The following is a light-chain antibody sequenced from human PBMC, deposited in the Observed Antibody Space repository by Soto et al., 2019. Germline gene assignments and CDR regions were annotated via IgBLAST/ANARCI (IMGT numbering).Light chain of an antibody. CDR2: EVS. J-gene: IGLJ1*01. Sequence: QSVLTQPASVSGSPGQSITISCTGTSSDVGDYNYVSWYQQHPGKAPKLLISEVSDRPSGISHRFSGSKSGNTASLTISGLQAEDEADYYCSSYTSSGSLYVFGSGTK. CDR1: SSDVGDYNY. V-gene: IGLV2-14*01. CDR3: SSYTSSGSLYV.